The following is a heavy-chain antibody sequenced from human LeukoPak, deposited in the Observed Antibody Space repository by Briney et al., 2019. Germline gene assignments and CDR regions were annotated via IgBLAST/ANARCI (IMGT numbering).Heavy chain of an antibody. J-gene: IGHJ4*02. V-gene: IGHV3-23*01. CDR1: GFTFNNFA. CDR3: TKDWSASY. CDR2: ISDSGGGT. Sequence: GRSLRLSCAASGFTFNNFAMTWVRQAPGKGLQWVSAISDSGGGTYYADSVKGRFTISRDNSKNMLYLQMNSLRAEDTAVYYCTKDWSASYWGQGTLVTVSS.